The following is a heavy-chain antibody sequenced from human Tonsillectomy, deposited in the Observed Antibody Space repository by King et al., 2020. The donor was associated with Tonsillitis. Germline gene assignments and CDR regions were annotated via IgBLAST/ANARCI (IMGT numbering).Heavy chain of an antibody. CDR1: GFTFSSYA. Sequence: VQLVESGGGLVQPGGSLRLSCAASGFTFSSYAMSWVRQAPGKGLEWVSAISGSGGSSYYADSVKGRFTISRDNSKKTLYLQMNSLRAEDTAIYYCAKGHDFWSGIDYWGQGTLVTVSS. D-gene: IGHD3-3*01. CDR3: AKGHDFWSGIDY. V-gene: IGHV3-23*04. J-gene: IGHJ4*02. CDR2: ISGSGGSS.